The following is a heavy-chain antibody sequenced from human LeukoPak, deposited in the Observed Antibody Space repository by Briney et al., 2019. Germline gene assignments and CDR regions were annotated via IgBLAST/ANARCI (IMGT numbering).Heavy chain of an antibody. J-gene: IGHJ4*02. CDR3: ARFFWFGEFLDY. V-gene: IGHV1-18*01. D-gene: IGHD3-10*01. CDR2: ISAYNGNT. CDR1: GYTFTSYG. Sequence: ASVKVSCKASGYTFTSYGIIWVRQAPGQGLEWMGWISAYNGNTNYAQKLQGRVTMTTDTPTSTAYIELRSLRSDDTAVYYCARFFWFGEFLDYWGQGTLVTVSS.